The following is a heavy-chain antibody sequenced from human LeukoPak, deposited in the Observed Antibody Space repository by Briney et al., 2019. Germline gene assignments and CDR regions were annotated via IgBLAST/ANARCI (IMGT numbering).Heavy chain of an antibody. V-gene: IGHV4-61*02. CDR3: ARGTKSPRTTVLTSFWYFDL. CDR1: GGSITSGPHY. J-gene: IGHJ2*01. CDR2: VQATGSL. Sequence: SETLSLTCTVSGGSITSGPHYWNWIRQSAEKGLEWIGRVQATGSLDYNPSLKSRVTISMDTSTNRFSLMMTSLTTTDTAVYYCARGTKSPRTTVLTSFWYFDLWGRGTLVTVSS. D-gene: IGHD1-14*01.